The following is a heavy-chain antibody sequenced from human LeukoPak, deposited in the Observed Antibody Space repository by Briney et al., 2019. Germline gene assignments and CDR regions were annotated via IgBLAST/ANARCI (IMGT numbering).Heavy chain of an antibody. D-gene: IGHD3-22*01. CDR2: IYYSGST. V-gene: IGHV4-4*02. CDR1: GGSISSSNW. J-gene: IGHJ4*02. CDR3: ASIDYYDSSGPFDY. Sequence: SGTLSLTCAVSGGSISSSNWWSWVRQPPGKGLEWIGYIYYSGSTNYNPSIKSRVTISVDTSKNQFSLKLSSVTAADTAVYYCASIDYYDSSGPFDYWGQGTLVTVSS.